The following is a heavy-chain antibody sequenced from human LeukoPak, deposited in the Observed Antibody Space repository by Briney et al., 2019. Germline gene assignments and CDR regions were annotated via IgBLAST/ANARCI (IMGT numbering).Heavy chain of an antibody. CDR1: GFTFSSYG. CDR3: ARGDIVVVVAAQFDY. CDR2: IWYDGSNK. J-gene: IGHJ4*02. Sequence: GRSLRLSCAASGFTFSSYGMHWVRQAPGKGLEWVAVIWYDGSNKYYADSVKGRFTISRDNSKNTLYLQMNSLRAEDTAVYYCARGDIVVVVAAQFDYWGQGTLVTVSS. D-gene: IGHD2-15*01. V-gene: IGHV3-33*01.